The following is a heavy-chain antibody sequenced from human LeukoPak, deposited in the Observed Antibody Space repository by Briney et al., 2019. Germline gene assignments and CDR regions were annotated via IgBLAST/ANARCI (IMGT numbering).Heavy chain of an antibody. V-gene: IGHV3-23*01. CDR1: GFTFNSSA. J-gene: IGHJ4*02. CDR3: AKSGYNRFDY. D-gene: IGHD5-24*01. Sequence: PGGSLRLSCAASGFTFNSSAMSWVRQAPGKGLEWVSNISGSGSGGSTYYADSVKGRFTISRDNSKNTLYLQMNSLRAEDTAVYYCAKSGYNRFDYWGQGTLVTVSS. CDR2: ISGSGSGGST.